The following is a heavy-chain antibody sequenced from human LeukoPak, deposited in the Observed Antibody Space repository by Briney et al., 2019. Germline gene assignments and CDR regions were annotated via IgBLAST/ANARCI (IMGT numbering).Heavy chain of an antibody. D-gene: IGHD2/OR15-2a*01. CDR2: IRYDGSNK. Sequence: GGSLRLSCAASGFTFSSYGMHWVRQAPGKGLEWVAFIRYDGSNKYYADSVKGRFTISRDNSKNTLYLQMNSLRAEDTAVYYCAKDLNGYNKYYDSFDIWGQGTMVTVSS. V-gene: IGHV3-30*02. J-gene: IGHJ3*02. CDR3: AKDLNGYNKYYDSFDI. CDR1: GFTFSSYG.